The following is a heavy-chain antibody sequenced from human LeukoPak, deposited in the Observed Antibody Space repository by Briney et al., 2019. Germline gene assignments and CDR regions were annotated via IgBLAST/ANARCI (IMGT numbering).Heavy chain of an antibody. V-gene: IGHV4-59*12. CDR2: IYYRGTT. CDR1: GDSIDSYY. D-gene: IGHD5-12*01. Sequence: SETLSLTCTVSGDSIDSYYWSWIRQPPGKGLEWIGYIYYRGTTSYNPFLKSRVTISVDTSKNQFSLKLNAVTAADTAVYYCARLPRYGGYDHFDYWGQGILVIVSS. J-gene: IGHJ4*02. CDR3: ARLPRYGGYDHFDY.